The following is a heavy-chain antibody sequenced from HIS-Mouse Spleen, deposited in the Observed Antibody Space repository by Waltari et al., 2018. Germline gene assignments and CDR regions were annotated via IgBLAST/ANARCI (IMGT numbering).Heavy chain of an antibody. CDR2: IYYSGST. CDR3: ARHHLYYYDSSGYYPPFYWYFDL. V-gene: IGHV4-39*01. D-gene: IGHD3-22*01. J-gene: IGHJ2*01. Sequence: QLPLQESGPGLVKPSETLSPTCTVSGGSISSSSYYWGWIRQPPGKGLEWIGSIYYSGSTYYNPSLKSRVTISVDTSKNQFSLKLSSVTAADTAVYYCARHHLYYYDSSGYYPPFYWYFDLWGRGTLVTVSS. CDR1: GGSISSSSYY.